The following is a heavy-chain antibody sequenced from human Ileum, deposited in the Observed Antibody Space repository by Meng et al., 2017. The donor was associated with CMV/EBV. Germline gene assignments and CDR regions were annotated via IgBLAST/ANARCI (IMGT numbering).Heavy chain of an antibody. D-gene: IGHD3-22*01. V-gene: IGHV4-4*02. CDR1: GASISRPNW. J-gene: IGHJ4*02. CDR2: VYRGGNA. CDR3: TTGSAYSPPGQFHQ. Sequence: QLQLQESGPGLVKPSGTLSLTCAVSGASISRPNWWTWLRQTPGKGLEWIGGVYRGGNAMYTPSLQSRLTISVDDSTNQVSLRLRSVTAADTAMYYCTTGSAYSPPGQFHQWGQGTLVTVSS.